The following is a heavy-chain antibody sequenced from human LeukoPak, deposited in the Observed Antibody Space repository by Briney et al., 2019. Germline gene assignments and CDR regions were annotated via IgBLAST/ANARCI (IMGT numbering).Heavy chain of an antibody. CDR2: IFYDGSNK. CDR1: GFTFSSYA. D-gene: IGHD3-16*01. V-gene: IGHV3-30-3*01. J-gene: IGHJ4*02. CDR3: ARGTGRGGYNFEN. Sequence: GGSLRLSCAASGFTFSSYAMHWVRQAPGKGLEWVTMIFYDGSNKYYADSVKGRFTISRDNSKNTVDLQMNSLRAEDTAVYYCARGTGRGGYNFENWGQGTLVTVSS.